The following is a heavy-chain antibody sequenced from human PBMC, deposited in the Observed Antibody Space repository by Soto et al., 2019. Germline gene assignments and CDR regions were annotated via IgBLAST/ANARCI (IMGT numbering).Heavy chain of an antibody. CDR3: ARSLKPRDIVVVPAARGYYYYGMDV. CDR1: GFTFSSYD. V-gene: IGHV3-13*01. CDR2: IGTAGDT. J-gene: IGHJ6*02. D-gene: IGHD2-2*01. Sequence: GGSLRLSCAASGFTFSSYDMHWVRQATGKGLEWVSAIGTAGDTYYPGSVKGRFTIYRENAKNSLYLQMNSLRAGDTAVYYCARSLKPRDIVVVPAARGYYYYGMDVWGQGTTVTVSS.